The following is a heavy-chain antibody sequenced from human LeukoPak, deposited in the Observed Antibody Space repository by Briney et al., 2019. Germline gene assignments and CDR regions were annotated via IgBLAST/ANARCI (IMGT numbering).Heavy chain of an antibody. CDR3: ARERGGCDEYDY. J-gene: IGHJ4*02. D-gene: IGHD5-12*01. CDR2: SWYDGSDQ. V-gene: IGHV3-33*01. Sequence: GGSLRLSCAASGFTFSNYVMHWVRQAPGKGLEWVGLSWYDGSDQYYANSVKGRFTISRDNSNNMLYLQLNTLRAEDTGVYYCARERGGCDEYDYWGQGTLVTVSS. CDR1: GFTFSNYV.